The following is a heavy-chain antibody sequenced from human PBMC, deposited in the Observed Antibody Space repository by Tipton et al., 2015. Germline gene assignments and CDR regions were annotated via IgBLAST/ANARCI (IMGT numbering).Heavy chain of an antibody. Sequence: GLVKPPETLSLTCSLSGGSFYTYYGTWIRQPPGQGLEWIGEIYHSGTTNYNPSLRGRFTISLRTSKNQLSLKVDSVTAADTAIYYCARGGSPIIEMAYHHYGLDVWGQGTTVTVSS. V-gene: IGHV4-34*01. CDR3: ARGGSPIIEMAYHHYGLDV. J-gene: IGHJ6*02. D-gene: IGHD5-24*01. CDR1: GGSFYTYY. CDR2: IYHSGTT.